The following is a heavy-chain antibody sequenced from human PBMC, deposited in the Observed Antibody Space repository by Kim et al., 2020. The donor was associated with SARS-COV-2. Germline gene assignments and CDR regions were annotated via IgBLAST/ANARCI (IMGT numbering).Heavy chain of an antibody. CDR3: AKEGGATNYYYYGMDV. CDR2: ISYDGSNK. J-gene: IGHJ6*02. CDR1: GFTFSSYG. Sequence: GGSLRLSCAASGFTFSSYGMHWVRQAPGKGLEWVAVISYDGSNKYYADSVKGRFTISRDNSKNTLYLQMNSLRAEDTAVYYCAKEGGATNYYYYGMDVWGQGTTVTVSS. D-gene: IGHD1-26*01. V-gene: IGHV3-30*18.